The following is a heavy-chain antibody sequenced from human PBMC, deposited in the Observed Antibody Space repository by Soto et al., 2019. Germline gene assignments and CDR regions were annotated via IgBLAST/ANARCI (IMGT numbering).Heavy chain of an antibody. J-gene: IGHJ4*02. CDR2: ISSSGSTI. CDR1: GFTFSDYY. Sequence: GGSLRLSCAASGFTFSDYYMSWIRQAPGKGLEWVSYISSSGSTIYYADSVKGRFTISRDNAKNSLYLQMNSLRAEDTAVYYCARTYYYGSGSYYNHGIDYWGQGTLVTVSS. D-gene: IGHD3-10*01. V-gene: IGHV3-11*01. CDR3: ARTYYYGSGSYYNHGIDY.